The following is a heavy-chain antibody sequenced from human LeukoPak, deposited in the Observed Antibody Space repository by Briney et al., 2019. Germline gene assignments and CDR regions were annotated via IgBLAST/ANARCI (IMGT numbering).Heavy chain of an antibody. CDR3: GRGGVGGCDYFES. Sequence: SETLSLTCTVSGGSISSDDYCWSRIPQPPGKGLQGLVHITYSGSTNYCPSLRSRVTMSVDTSKKKFSLKLHSVTAAEKAMYFCGRGGVGGCDYFESCGQGHLVVVS. D-gene: IGHD4-23*01. V-gene: IGHV4-30-4*01. CDR2: ITYSGST. J-gene: IGHJ4*02. CDR1: GGSISSDDYC.